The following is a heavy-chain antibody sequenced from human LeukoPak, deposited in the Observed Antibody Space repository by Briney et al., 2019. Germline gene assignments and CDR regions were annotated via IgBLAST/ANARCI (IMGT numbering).Heavy chain of an antibody. V-gene: IGHV4-59*01. CDR3: ARNNPNSPTIDY. CDR2: IYYLGST. Sequence: SETLSLTCTVSGGSISSYYWSWIRQPPGKGLEWIGYIYYLGSTNYNPSLKSRVTISVDTSKNHFSLRLSSVTAADTAVYYCARNNPNSPTIDYWGQGTLATVSS. J-gene: IGHJ4*02. CDR1: GGSISSYY. D-gene: IGHD1-14*01.